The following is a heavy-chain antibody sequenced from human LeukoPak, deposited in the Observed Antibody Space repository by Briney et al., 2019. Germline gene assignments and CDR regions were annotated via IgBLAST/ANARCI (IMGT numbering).Heavy chain of an antibody. CDR3: GRGSKYCNGDNCYDLDN. CDR2: MNPNSGNT. J-gene: IGHJ4*02. CDR1: VYTFSTHD. D-gene: IGHD2-15*01. V-gene: IGHV1-8*03. Sequence: ASVKVSCKASVYTFSTHDISWVRQAPGQGLEWMGWMNPNSGNTGYAQNFQGRVSISSDTSTSTAYMELSSLRSEDTAVYYCGRGSKYCNGDNCYDLDNWGQGTLVTVSS.